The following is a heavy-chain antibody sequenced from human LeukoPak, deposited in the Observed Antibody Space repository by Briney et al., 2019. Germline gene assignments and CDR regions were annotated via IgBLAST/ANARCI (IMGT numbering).Heavy chain of an antibody. CDR3: ARRVTMIVVVITHAFDI. CDR2: IYHSGST. J-gene: IGHJ3*02. D-gene: IGHD3-22*01. CDR1: GGSISSSNW. V-gene: IGHV4-4*02. Sequence: SETLSLTCAVSGGSISSSNWWSWVRQPPGKGLEWIGEIYHSGSTNYNPSFKSRVTISVDKSKNQFSLKLSSVTAADTAVYYCARRVTMIVVVITHAFDIWGQGTMVTVSS.